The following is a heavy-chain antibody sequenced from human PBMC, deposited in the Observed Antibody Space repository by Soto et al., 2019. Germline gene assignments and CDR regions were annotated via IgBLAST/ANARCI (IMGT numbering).Heavy chain of an antibody. D-gene: IGHD1-1*01. CDR2: INAGNGNT. CDR1: GYTFTSYA. CDR3: ARDQLDGNWFDS. V-gene: IGHV1-3*01. Sequence: ASVKVSCKASGYTFTSYAMHWVRQAPGQRLEWMGWINAGNGNTKYSQKFQGRVTITRDTSASTAYMELSSLRSEDTAVYYCARDQLDGNWFDSLRHGIPVSVSS. J-gene: IGHJ5*01.